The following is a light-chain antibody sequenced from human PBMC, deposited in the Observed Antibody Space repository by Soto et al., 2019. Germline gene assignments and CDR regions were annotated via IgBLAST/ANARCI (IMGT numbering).Light chain of an antibody. Sequence: EIVLTQSPGTLSLSPGDSATLSCRASRSVSISYLGWYQQKPGQAPRLLIYGATNRASGTPDRFSGSASGTDFTLTISRLEPEDFAMYYCQQYGTSPYTFGQGTKLEIK. CDR2: GAT. J-gene: IGKJ2*01. V-gene: IGKV3-20*01. CDR3: QQYGTSPYT. CDR1: RSVSISY.